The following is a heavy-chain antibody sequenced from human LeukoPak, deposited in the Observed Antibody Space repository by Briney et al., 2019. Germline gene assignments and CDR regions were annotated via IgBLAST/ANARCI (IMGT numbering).Heavy chain of an antibody. CDR2: INHSGST. J-gene: IGHJ6*02. Sequence: PSETLSLTCAVYGGSFSGYYWSWIRQPPGKGLEWIGEINHSGSTNYNPSLKSRVTISVDTSKNQFSLKLSSVTAADTAVCYCARGRSGTTFYYYYYGMDVWGQGTTVTVSS. CDR3: ARGRSGTTFYYYYYGMDV. CDR1: GGSFSGYY. D-gene: IGHD1-1*01. V-gene: IGHV4-34*01.